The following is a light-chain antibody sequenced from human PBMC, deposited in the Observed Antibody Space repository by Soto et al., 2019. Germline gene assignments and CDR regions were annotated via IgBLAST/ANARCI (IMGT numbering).Light chain of an antibody. CDR2: GVT. V-gene: IGLV2-14*03. J-gene: IGLJ1*01. CDR3: SSFTSYRIYV. CDR1: HNDIGTYDY. Sequence: QSVLTQPTSVSGSPGQSITISCTGNHNDIGTYDYVSWYQQHPGRAPRLLIHGVTTRPSGISGRFSASKSGLTASLTISGLQPEDEADYYCSSFTSYRIYVFGSGTKFTGL.